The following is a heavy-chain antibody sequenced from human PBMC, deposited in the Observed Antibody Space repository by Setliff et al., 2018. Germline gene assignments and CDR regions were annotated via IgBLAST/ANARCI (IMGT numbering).Heavy chain of an antibody. CDR2: ISSSSSYI. CDR3: ARDKLRFLENWFDP. J-gene: IGHJ5*02. CDR1: GFTFSSYS. V-gene: IGHV3-21*01. D-gene: IGHD3-3*01. Sequence: GGSLRLSCAASGFTFSSYSMNWVRQAPGKGLEWVSSISSSSSYIYYADSVKGRFTISRDNAKNSLYLQMDSLRAEDTAVYYCARDKLRFLENWFDPWGQGTLVTVSS.